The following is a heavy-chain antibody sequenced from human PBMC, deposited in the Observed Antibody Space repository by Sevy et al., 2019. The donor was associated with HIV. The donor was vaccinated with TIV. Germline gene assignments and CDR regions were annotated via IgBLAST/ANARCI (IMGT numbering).Heavy chain of an antibody. CDR2: INSDGSST. V-gene: IGHV3-74*01. D-gene: IGHD4-4*01. Sequence: GGSLRLSCAASGFTFSSYWMHWVRQAPGKGLVWVSRINSDGSSTSYADSVKGRFTISRDNAKNTLYLQMNSLRAEDTAVYYCARGMVTPLFDAFDIWGQGTMVTVSS. CDR3: ARGMVTPLFDAFDI. CDR1: GFTFSSYW. J-gene: IGHJ3*02.